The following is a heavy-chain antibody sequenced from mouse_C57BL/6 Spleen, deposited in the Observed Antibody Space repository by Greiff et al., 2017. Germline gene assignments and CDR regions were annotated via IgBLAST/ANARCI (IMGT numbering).Heavy chain of an antibody. CDR2: IYPRDGST. CDR1: GYTFTDHI. J-gene: IGHJ3*01. V-gene: IGHV1-78*01. D-gene: IGHD2-4*01. Sequence: VKLMESDAELVKPGASVKISCKVSGYTFTDHIIHWMKQRPEQGLEWIGYIYPRDGSTKYNEKFKGKATLTADKSSSTAYMQLNSLTSEDSAVYFCARGYDYGWFAYWGQGTLVTVSA. CDR3: ARGYDYGWFAY.